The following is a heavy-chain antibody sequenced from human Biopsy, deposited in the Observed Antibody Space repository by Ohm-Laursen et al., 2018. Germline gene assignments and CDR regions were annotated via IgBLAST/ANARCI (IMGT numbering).Heavy chain of an antibody. Sequence: SLRLSCAASGFTFDTYEMNWVRQPPGKGLEWVSDISFSGKTISYVDSVKGRFTISRDNAKNSLYLQMNSLRAEDTAVYYCARSRGSSGIATIYYYGMDVWGQGTTVTVSS. V-gene: IGHV3-48*03. D-gene: IGHD3-10*01. J-gene: IGHJ6*02. CDR1: GFTFDTYE. CDR3: ARSRGSSGIATIYYYGMDV. CDR2: ISFSGKTI.